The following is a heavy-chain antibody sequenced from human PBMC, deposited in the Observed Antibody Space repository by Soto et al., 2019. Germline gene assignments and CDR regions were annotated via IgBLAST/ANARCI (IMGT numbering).Heavy chain of an antibody. Sequence: QVQLVQSGPEVKKPGASVKVSCKASGYTFTSYGITWVRQAPGQGLEWMGWISAYNGDTTYAQNLQGRVTMTTDTSTSTGYIELRSLRSDDTAVYYGAREAEYSNPAGYWGQGTLVTVSS. D-gene: IGHD6-6*01. V-gene: IGHV1-18*01. CDR2: ISAYNGDT. CDR3: AREAEYSNPAGY. CDR1: GYTFTSYG. J-gene: IGHJ4*02.